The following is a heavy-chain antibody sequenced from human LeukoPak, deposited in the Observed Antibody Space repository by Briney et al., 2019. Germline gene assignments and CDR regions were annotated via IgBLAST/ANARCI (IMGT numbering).Heavy chain of an antibody. Sequence: SETLSLTCTVSGDSISNYYWSWIRQPPGKGLEWIAYIYYSESAKYNPSLKSRVTISVDTSKNQLSLKLSSVTAADTAVYYCARDREHSSGWYGFGYWGQGTLVTVSS. D-gene: IGHD6-19*01. CDR1: GDSISNYY. J-gene: IGHJ4*02. V-gene: IGHV4-59*01. CDR3: ARDREHSSGWYGFGY. CDR2: IYYSESA.